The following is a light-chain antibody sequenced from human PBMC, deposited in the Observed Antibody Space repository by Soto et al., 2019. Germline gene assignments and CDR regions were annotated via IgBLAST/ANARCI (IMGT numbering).Light chain of an antibody. J-gene: IGKJ1*01. CDR1: QNVGSSF. CDR2: DGS. V-gene: IGKV3-20*01. CDR3: QQFGSSPET. Sequence: EVVLTQSPGILSLSPGERATLSCRASQNVGSSFLAWYQQKPGQAPRLVIYDGSNRARGIPDRFSGSGSGTDFTLTISTLEPEDFEVYYCQQFGSSPETFGQGTKVDI.